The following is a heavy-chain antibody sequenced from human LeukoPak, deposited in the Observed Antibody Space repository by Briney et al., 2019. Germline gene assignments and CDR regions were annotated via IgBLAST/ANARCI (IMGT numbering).Heavy chain of an antibody. V-gene: IGHV4-31*03. D-gene: IGHD4-11*01. Sequence: ASETLSLTCTVSGGSISGSSYYWGWIRQPPGKGLEWIGYIYDSGTIYSNPSLKSRLTLSVDTSKNQLSLRLTSVTAADTAVYYCASSYSNGWYDYWGQGTLVTVSS. CDR3: ASSYSNGWYDY. J-gene: IGHJ4*02. CDR1: GGSISGSSYY. CDR2: IYDSGTI.